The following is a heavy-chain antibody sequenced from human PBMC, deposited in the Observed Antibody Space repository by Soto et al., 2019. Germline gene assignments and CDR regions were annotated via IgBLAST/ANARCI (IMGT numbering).Heavy chain of an antibody. CDR2: ISRTGDSA. V-gene: IGHV3-23*01. CDR3: ANGPGGSGSYQNWFDS. CDR1: GFSFSDYA. D-gene: IGHD3-22*01. J-gene: IGHJ5*01. Sequence: EVHLLESGGALVQPGGSLTLSCAASGFSFSDYAMSWVRQAPGKGLEWVSSISRTGDSAYYADSVKGRFASSRDRSKNRLSLQMNSLRIEDKAVYYCANGPGGSGSYQNWFDSWGQGTLITVSS.